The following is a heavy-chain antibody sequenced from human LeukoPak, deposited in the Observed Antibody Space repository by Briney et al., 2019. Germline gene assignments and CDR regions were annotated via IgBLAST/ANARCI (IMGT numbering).Heavy chain of an antibody. CDR2: ISGSGGNT. CDR1: GFTFNNFA. D-gene: IGHD6-13*01. V-gene: IGHV3-23*01. Sequence: GGYLRLSCAASGFTFNNFAMSWVRQAPGKGLEWVSGISGSGGNTHYADSVKGRFTISRDNSKNTLYLQMNSLRAEDTAVYYCAKGLRGSSYDYWGQGTLVTVSS. CDR3: AKGLRGSSYDY. J-gene: IGHJ4*02.